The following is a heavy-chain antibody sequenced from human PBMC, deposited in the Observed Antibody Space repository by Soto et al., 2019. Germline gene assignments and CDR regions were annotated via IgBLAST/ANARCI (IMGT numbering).Heavy chain of an antibody. D-gene: IGHD3-10*01. CDR3: ARQGYGSGSYYYYYYGMDV. V-gene: IGHV4-39*01. Sequence: SETLSLTCTVSGGSIGSSSYYWGWIRQPPGKGLEWIGSIYYSGSTYYNPSLKSRVTISVDTSKNQFSLKLSSVTAADTAVYYCARQGYGSGSYYYYYYGMDVWGQGTTVTVSS. CDR1: GGSIGSSSYY. J-gene: IGHJ6*02. CDR2: IYYSGST.